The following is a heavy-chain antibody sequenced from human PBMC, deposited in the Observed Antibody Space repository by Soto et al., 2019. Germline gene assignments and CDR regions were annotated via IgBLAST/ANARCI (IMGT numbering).Heavy chain of an antibody. CDR3: AKERIAVAGYYYGMDV. D-gene: IGHD6-19*01. J-gene: IGHJ6*02. Sequence: QVQLVESGGGVVQPGRSLRLSCAASGFTFSSYGMHWVRQAPGKGLEWVAVISYDGSNKYYADSVKGRFTISRDNSKNTLYLQMNILRAEDTAGYYCAKERIAVAGYYYGMDVWGQGTTVTVSS. CDR2: ISYDGSNK. CDR1: GFTFSSYG. V-gene: IGHV3-30*18.